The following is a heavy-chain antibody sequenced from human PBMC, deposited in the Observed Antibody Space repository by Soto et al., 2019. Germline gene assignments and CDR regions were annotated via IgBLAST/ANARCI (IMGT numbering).Heavy chain of an antibody. Sequence: QVQLVESGGGVVQPGRSLRLSCAASGFTFSGYAMHWVRQAPGKGLEWVAVIWYDGTNTYYGDSVKGRFTVSRDNSKNTLWLQVSSLRVEDTAVYYCARAGGYGYGEQTFDYWGQGTLVTVSS. J-gene: IGHJ4*02. D-gene: IGHD5-18*01. CDR2: IWYDGTNT. CDR1: GFTFSGYA. CDR3: ARAGGYGYGEQTFDY. V-gene: IGHV3-33*01.